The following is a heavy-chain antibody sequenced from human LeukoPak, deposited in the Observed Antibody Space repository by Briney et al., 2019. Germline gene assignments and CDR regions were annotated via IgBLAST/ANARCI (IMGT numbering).Heavy chain of an antibody. Sequence: SETLSLTCSVSGGSLNSGDFHWRWVRQSPGRGLEWIEYINYRGSTDYNSSLKSRLIISVDTSKNHFSLKLNSVTAADTAVYYCASLGGYYNYWGQGRLVIVSS. CDR3: ASLGGYYNY. CDR2: INYRGST. V-gene: IGHV4-30-4*01. CDR1: GGSLNSGDFH. J-gene: IGHJ4*02. D-gene: IGHD3-22*01.